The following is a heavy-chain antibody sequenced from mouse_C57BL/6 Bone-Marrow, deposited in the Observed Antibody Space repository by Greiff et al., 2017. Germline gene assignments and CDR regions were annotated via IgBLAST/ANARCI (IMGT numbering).Heavy chain of an antibody. D-gene: IGHD3-2*02. CDR3: ARRGSSGPAWFAY. CDR1: GYTFTSSW. CDR2: IDPSVSYT. Sequence: QVQLQQPGAELVRPGTSVKLSCKASGYTFTSSWMHWVKQRPGPGLEWIGVIDPSVSYTNYTQKFKGKATLPVDPSSTPAYMQLSSLTAEDSAVEDCARRGSSGPAWFAYWGQGTLVTVSA. J-gene: IGHJ3*01. V-gene: IGHV1-59*01.